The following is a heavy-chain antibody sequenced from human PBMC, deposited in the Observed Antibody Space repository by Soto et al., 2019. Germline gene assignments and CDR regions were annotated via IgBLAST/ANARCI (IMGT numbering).Heavy chain of an antibody. V-gene: IGHV5-10-1*01. J-gene: IGHJ4*02. Sequence: KVSCKASGYTFTSYGISWVRQAPGQGLEWMGRIDPSDSYTNYSPSFQGHVTISADKSISTAYLQWSSLKASDTAMYYCATYLEMATITLDYWGQGTLVTVSS. D-gene: IGHD5-12*01. CDR1: GYTFTSYG. CDR2: IDPSDSYT. CDR3: ATYLEMATITLDY.